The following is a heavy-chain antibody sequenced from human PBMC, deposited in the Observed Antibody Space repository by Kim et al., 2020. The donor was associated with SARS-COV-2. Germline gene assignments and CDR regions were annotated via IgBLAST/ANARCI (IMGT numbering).Heavy chain of an antibody. V-gene: IGHV1-18*01. D-gene: IGHD3-10*01. J-gene: IGHJ4*02. Sequence: ASVKVSCKASGYTFTSYGISWVRQAPGQGLEWMGWISAYNGNTNYAQKLQGRVTMTTDTSTSTAYMELRSLRSDDTAVYYCARDQTTSGLWFGELLSTYYFDYWGQGTLVTVSS. CDR3: ARDQTTSGLWFGELLSTYYFDY. CDR1: GYTFTSYG. CDR2: ISAYNGNT.